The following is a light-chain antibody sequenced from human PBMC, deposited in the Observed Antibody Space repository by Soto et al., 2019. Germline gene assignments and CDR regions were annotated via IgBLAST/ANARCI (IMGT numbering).Light chain of an antibody. CDR1: SSDVGSYNL. V-gene: IGLV2-14*02. Sequence: QSVLTQPASVSGSPGQSITISCTGTSSDVGSYNLVSWYQQHPGKAPKLMIYEGSKRPSGISDRFSGSKSGITATLTISGLQAEDEADYYCTSYTIKTTYVFGTGTKLTVL. CDR2: EGS. CDR3: TSYTIKTTYV. J-gene: IGLJ1*01.